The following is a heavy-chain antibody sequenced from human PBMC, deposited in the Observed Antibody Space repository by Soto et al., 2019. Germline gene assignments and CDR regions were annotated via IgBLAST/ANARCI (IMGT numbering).Heavy chain of an antibody. Sequence: GASVKVSCKASGYSFTNNDVTWVRQATGQGLEWMGWMNPGSGDTGYAQKFQGRVTMTRDISIATAYMELSSLRSDDTAIYYCARMATVGSLNWFDPFGQLTLVTVCS. V-gene: IGHV1-8*01. CDR1: GYSFTNND. D-gene: IGHD3-10*01. CDR2: MNPGSGDT. CDR3: ARMATVGSLNWFDP. J-gene: IGHJ5*02.